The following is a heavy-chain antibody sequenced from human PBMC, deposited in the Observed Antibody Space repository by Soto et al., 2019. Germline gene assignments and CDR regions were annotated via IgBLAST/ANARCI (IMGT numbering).Heavy chain of an antibody. Sequence: SETLSLTCTVSGGSISSYYWSRIRQPPGKGLEWIGYIYYSGSTNYNPSLKSRVTISVDTSKNQFSLKLSSVTAADTAVYYCAREEMGYSYELAVPGSFDLWGRGTLVTVS. V-gene: IGHV4-59*01. CDR3: AREEMGYSYELAVPGSFDL. J-gene: IGHJ2*01. CDR1: GGSISSYY. D-gene: IGHD5-18*01. CDR2: IYYSGST.